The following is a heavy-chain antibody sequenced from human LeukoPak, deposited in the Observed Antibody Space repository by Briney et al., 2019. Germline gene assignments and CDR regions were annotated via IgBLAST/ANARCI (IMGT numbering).Heavy chain of an antibody. CDR2: IYPGDSDT. J-gene: IGHJ5*02. CDR3: ARLPYCGGDCYPNWFDT. D-gene: IGHD2-21*02. CDR1: GYSFTTYW. Sequence: GESLKISCKGSGYSFTTYWIGWVRQMPGKVLEWMGIIYPGDSDTRYSPSFQGQVTISADKSISTAYLQWSSLKASDTAMYYCARLPYCGGDCYPNWFDTWGQGTLVTVSS. V-gene: IGHV5-51*01.